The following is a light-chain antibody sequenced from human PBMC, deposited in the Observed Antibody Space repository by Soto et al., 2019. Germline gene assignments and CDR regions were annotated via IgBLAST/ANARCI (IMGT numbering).Light chain of an antibody. CDR2: DAS. J-gene: IGKJ5*01. Sequence: EIVFTPAPAPPFLFSRGKTTLSFRASHSVSSYLAWYQHKPGQAPRLLIYDASNRATGIPARFSGSGSGTDFTLTISSLEPEDFAVYYCQQRSNYITFGQGTRLEIK. V-gene: IGKV3-11*01. CDR3: QQRSNYIT. CDR1: HSVSSY.